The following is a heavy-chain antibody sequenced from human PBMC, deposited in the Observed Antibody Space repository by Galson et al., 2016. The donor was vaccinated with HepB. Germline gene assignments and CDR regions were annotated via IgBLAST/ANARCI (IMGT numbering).Heavy chain of an antibody. Sequence: SVKVSCKASGGTFRSFAISWMRQAPGQGLEWLGGIIPTFETPYYAQKFQDRVVITADEATKTAYMELSSLTSEDTAVYYCARGGEYDCSEGNCHARWVYSMDVWGRGTLVTVSS. CDR2: IIPTFETP. CDR3: ARGGEYDCSEGNCHARWVYSMDV. V-gene: IGHV1-69*13. J-gene: IGHJ6*02. D-gene: IGHD3-3*01. CDR1: GGTFRSFA.